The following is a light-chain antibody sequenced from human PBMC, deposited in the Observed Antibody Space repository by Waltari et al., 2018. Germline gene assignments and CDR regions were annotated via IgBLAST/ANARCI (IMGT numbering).Light chain of an antibody. J-gene: IGLJ2*01. Sequence: SYVMSQPPSVSVAPGETARIHCSGDNLDRKNVHWYKQKPGQAPVVVIYYDSDRPSGIPERFSGSNSGDTATLTITRVEAGDEADYSCQVWETTSGHPTAVFGGGTKLTVL. V-gene: IGLV3-21*01. CDR1: NLDRKN. CDR3: QVWETTSGHPTAV. CDR2: YDS.